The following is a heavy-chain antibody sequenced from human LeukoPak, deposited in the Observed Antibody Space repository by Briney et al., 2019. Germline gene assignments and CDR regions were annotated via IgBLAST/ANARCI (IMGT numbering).Heavy chain of an antibody. CDR2: IIPIFGTA. J-gene: IGHJ4*02. D-gene: IGHD6-13*01. Sequence: SVKVSCKASGGTFSSYAISWVRQAPGQGLEWMGGIIPIFGTANYAQKLQGRVTMTTDTSTSTAYMELRSLRSDDTAVYYCARVEGIAAAGRDYWGQGTLVTVSS. CDR3: ARVEGIAAAGRDY. CDR1: GGTFSSYA. V-gene: IGHV1-69*05.